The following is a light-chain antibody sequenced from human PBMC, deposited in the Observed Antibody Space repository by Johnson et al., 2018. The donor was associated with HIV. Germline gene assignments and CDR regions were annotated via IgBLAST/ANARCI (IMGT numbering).Light chain of an antibody. Sequence: QSILTQPPSVSAAPGQKVTFSCSGSTSNIGNNDVSWYRHLPGTAPKLLIYDNYKRPSGIPDRFSGSKSGTSATLDITGLQTGDEADYYCGTWDSSLSVYVVGTGTKVTVL. J-gene: IGLJ1*01. CDR2: DNY. V-gene: IGLV1-51*01. CDR3: GTWDSSLSVYV. CDR1: TSNIGNND.